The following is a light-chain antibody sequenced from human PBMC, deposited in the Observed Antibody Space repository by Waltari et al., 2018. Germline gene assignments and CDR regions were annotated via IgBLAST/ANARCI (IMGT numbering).Light chain of an antibody. CDR3: QQYDRSPET. V-gene: IGKV3-20*01. J-gene: IGKJ2*01. CDR1: QSVTSNY. CDR2: GAS. Sequence: EIVLTQSPGTLSLSPGERGTLSCRASQSVTSNYLAWYQQRPGQAPRLLIYGASNRATGIPDRFSGSGSGTDFSLTINRLEPEDFAVYYCQQYDRSPETFGQGTKLEIK.